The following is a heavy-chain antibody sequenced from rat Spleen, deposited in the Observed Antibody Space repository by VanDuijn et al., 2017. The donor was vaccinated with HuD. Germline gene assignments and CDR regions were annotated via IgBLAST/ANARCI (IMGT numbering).Heavy chain of an antibody. J-gene: IGHJ2*01. Sequence: EVQLVESGGGLVQPGGSLKLSCVASGFTFNNYWMTWIRQAPGKGLEWVASITNASGRTYYPDSVKGRFTISRDNTKNTQYLQMDSLRSEDTATYSCARHNVTTGDYFDYWGQGVMVTVSS. CDR2: ITNASGRT. D-gene: IGHD1-10*01. CDR3: ARHNVTTGDYFDY. CDR1: GFTFNNYW. V-gene: IGHV5-31*01.